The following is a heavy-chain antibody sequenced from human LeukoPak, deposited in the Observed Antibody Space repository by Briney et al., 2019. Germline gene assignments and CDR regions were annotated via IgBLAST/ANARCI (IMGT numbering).Heavy chain of an antibody. V-gene: IGHV1-2*02. D-gene: IGHD3-16*01. J-gene: IGHJ4*02. CDR1: AYTFTSYG. CDR3: ARVRYRLAETYIDY. Sequence: ASVKVSCKASAYTFTSYGISCVRQGPGQGLEWMGWINPNSGDTNYAQKFQGRVTMTRDTSISTAYMELSRLRSDDTAVYYCARVRYRLAETYIDYWGQGTLVTVSS. CDR2: INPNSGDT.